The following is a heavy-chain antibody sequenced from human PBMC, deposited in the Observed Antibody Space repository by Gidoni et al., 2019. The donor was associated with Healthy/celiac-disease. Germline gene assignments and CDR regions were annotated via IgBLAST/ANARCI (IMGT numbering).Heavy chain of an antibody. V-gene: IGHV3-21*01. Sequence: EVQLVESGGGLVKPGGSLRLSCAASAFSFSSYSMNWVHQAPGKGLEWVSSISSSSSYIYYADSVKGRFTISRDNAKNSLYLQMNSLRAEDTAVYYCASSGYSSSWYLENWGQGTLVTVSS. CDR3: ASSGYSSSWYLEN. CDR2: ISSSSSYI. CDR1: AFSFSSYS. D-gene: IGHD6-13*01. J-gene: IGHJ4*02.